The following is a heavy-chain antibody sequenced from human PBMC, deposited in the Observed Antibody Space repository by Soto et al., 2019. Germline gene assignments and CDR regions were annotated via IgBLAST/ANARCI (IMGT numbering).Heavy chain of an antibody. CDR2: IYYSGST. V-gene: IGHV4-59*01. Sequence: PSETLSLTCTVSGGSISSYYWSWIRQPPWKGLEWIGYIYYSGSTNYNPSLKSRVTISVDTSKNQFSLKLSSVTAADTAVYYCARTPLRSYCYCSGSYYKLRGGTTPDGGMDVWGQGTTVTVCS. J-gene: IGHJ6*02. CDR3: ARTPLRSYCYCSGSYYKLRGGTTPDGGMDV. CDR1: GGSISSYY. D-gene: IGHD3-10*01.